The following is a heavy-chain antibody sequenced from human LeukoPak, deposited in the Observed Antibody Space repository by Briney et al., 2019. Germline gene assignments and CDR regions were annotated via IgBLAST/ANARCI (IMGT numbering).Heavy chain of an antibody. Sequence: PGGSLRLSCTASGLTFSRNAMSWVRQAPGRGLEWVSSISSSSSYIYYADSVKGRFTISRDNAKNSLYLQMDSLRAEDTAVYYCARDPYSGGYGAYYYYYMDVWGKGTTVTVSS. J-gene: IGHJ6*03. D-gene: IGHD6-19*01. CDR3: ARDPYSGGYGAYYYYYMDV. CDR1: GLTFSRNA. CDR2: ISSSSSYI. V-gene: IGHV3-21*01.